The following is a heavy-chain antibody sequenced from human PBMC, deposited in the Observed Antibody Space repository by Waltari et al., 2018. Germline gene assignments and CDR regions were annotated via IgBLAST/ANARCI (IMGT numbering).Heavy chain of an antibody. CDR3: ARGAKGQLVNWLDH. D-gene: IGHD6-6*01. V-gene: IGHV3-33*01. Sequence: QVQMVESGGGVVQPGSSLRLSCATSGFSFSIYGVHWVRQAPGKGCRWVAPTWTAGPVKFYSDCARGRLTISTDKSNNIVYLQMNNLRGEDTALYYCARGAKGQLVNWLDHWGQGTLVTVSS. CDR2: TWTAGPVK. CDR1: GFSFSIYG. J-gene: IGHJ5*02.